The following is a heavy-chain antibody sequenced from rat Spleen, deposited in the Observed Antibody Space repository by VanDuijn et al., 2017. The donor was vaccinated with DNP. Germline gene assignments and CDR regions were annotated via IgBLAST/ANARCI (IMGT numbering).Heavy chain of an antibody. J-gene: IGHJ4*01. V-gene: IGHV5S10*01. CDR3: ARTYNPYAMDA. Sequence: EVQMVESGGGLVQPGRSLKLSCAASGFTFSDYNMAWVRQAPKKGLEWVASIIYDGSRTYYRNSVKGRITISRDNAESTLYLQMDSLRSDDTATYYCARTYNPYAMDAWGQGTSVTVSS. D-gene: IGHD1-10*01. CDR2: IIYDGSRT. CDR1: GFTFSDYN.